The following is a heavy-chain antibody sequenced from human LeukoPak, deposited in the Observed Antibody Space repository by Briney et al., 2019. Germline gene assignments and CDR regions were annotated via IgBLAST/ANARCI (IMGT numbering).Heavy chain of an antibody. CDR1: GFTFGKYW. D-gene: IGHD5-24*01. Sequence: GGSLRLSCVASGFTFGKYWMSWVRQAPGKGLEWVANINKDGSVAYSADSLKGRFTFSRDNAKSSLFLQMNSLGAEDTAIYYCTRVGYIDEGIDYWGQGTLVTVSS. CDR3: TRVGYIDEGIDY. CDR2: INKDGSVA. J-gene: IGHJ4*02. V-gene: IGHV3-7*04.